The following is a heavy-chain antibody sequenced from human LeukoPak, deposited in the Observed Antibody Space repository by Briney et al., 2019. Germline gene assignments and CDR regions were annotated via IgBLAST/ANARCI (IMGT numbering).Heavy chain of an antibody. CDR1: GFSFSSYA. D-gene: IGHD2-2*01. CDR3: ASDSGYCSSTSCYQPYYYYYMDV. Sequence: GGTLRLSCAASGFSFSSYAMHWVRQAPGKGLEWVAVISYDGSNKYYADSVKGRFTISRDNSKNTLHLQMNSLRAEDTAVYYCASDSGYCSSTSCYQPYYYYYMDVWGKGTTVTVSS. CDR2: ISYDGSNK. J-gene: IGHJ6*03. V-gene: IGHV3-30*01.